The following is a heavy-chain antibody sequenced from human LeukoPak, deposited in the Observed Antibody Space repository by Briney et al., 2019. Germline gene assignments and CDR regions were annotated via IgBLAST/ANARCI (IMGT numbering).Heavy chain of an antibody. V-gene: IGHV4-38-2*02. J-gene: IGHJ4*02. Sequence: SETLSLTCTVSGVSIGSGYYWAWIRQPPGKGLEWIGSIHYGGTTHYNPSLQSRVTISADTSKNQFAPDLRSVTAADTAVYYCTRDIGDFVSDFWGQGTLVTVSS. D-gene: IGHD2-21*02. CDR1: GVSIGSGYY. CDR3: TRDIGDFVSDF. CDR2: IHYGGTT.